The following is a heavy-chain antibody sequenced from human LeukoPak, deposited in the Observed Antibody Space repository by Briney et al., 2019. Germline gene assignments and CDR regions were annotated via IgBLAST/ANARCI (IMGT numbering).Heavy chain of an antibody. D-gene: IGHD2-2*01. CDR1: GYTFTSYG. CDR2: ISAYNGNT. CDR3: ARESPLGYCSSTSCSSYYYYMDV. V-gene: IGHV1-18*01. Sequence: GASVKVSCKASGYTFTSYGISWVRQAPGRGLEWMGWISAYNGNTNYAQKLQGRVTMTTDTSTSTAYMELRSLRSDDTAVYYCARESPLGYCSSTSCSSYYYYMDVWGKGTTVTVSS. J-gene: IGHJ6*03.